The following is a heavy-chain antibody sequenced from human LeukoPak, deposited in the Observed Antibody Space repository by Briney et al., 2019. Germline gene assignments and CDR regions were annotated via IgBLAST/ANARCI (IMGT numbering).Heavy chain of an antibody. D-gene: IGHD3-9*01. V-gene: IGHV3-23*01. CDR2: ISGSGGST. CDR1: GFTFSSYA. Sequence: GGSLRLFCAASGFTFSSYAMSWVRQAPGKGLEWVSAISGSGGSTYYADSVKGRFTISRDNSKNTLYLQMNSLRAEDTAVYYCAKGYDILTGGDEDAFDIWGQGTMVTASS. J-gene: IGHJ3*02. CDR3: AKGYDILTGGDEDAFDI.